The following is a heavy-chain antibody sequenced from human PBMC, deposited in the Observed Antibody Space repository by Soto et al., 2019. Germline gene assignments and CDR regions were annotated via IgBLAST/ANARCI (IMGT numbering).Heavy chain of an antibody. CDR1: GFMFSSYV. J-gene: IGHJ4*02. CDR2: VSGSGSRT. D-gene: IGHD4-17*01. V-gene: IGHV3-23*01. CDR3: AVLTTVTDADY. Sequence: EVQLLESGGGLVQPGGSLRLSCAASGFMFSSYVMSWVRQAPGKGLEWVSGVSGSGSRTYYADSVKGRFSISRDNSRNTLSLQLNRLRAEDTAVYYCAVLTTVTDADYWGQGTLVTVPS.